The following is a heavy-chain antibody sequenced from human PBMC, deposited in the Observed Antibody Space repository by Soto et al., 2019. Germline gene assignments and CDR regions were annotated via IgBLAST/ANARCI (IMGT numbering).Heavy chain of an antibody. D-gene: IGHD2-2*01. CDR1: GFIFSRYW. CDR3: ARETSMRRGMTDY. Sequence: EVQLVESGGGSVQPGGSLRLSCSASGFIFSRYWMHWVRQVPGKGLQWVSPINGDGTITNYADSVSGRFTTSRDNAKRTLHRQMSRLRADETSVYYWARETSMRRGMTDYWGQGTLVTVSS. J-gene: IGHJ4*02. CDR2: INGDGTIT. V-gene: IGHV3-74*01.